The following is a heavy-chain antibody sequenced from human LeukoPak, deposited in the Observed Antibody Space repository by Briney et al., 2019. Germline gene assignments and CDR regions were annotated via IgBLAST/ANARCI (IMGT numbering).Heavy chain of an antibody. Sequence: SETLSLTRPVSVGSLSSYYWSWIRQPAGKGLEWIGRIYSSGSTNYNPSLKSRVTMSVDTSKNQFSLKLSSVTAADTAVYYCARAPLYSSSRPLGFDYWGQGTLVTVSS. CDR3: ARAPLYSSSRPLGFDY. CDR2: IYSSGST. V-gene: IGHV4-4*07. D-gene: IGHD6-6*01. CDR1: VGSLSSYY. J-gene: IGHJ4*02.